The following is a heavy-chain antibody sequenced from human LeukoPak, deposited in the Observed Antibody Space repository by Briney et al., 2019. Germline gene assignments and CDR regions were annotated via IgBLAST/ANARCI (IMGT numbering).Heavy chain of an antibody. CDR3: ARLGPVIRGESDS. CDR1: GYTFTGYY. D-gene: IGHD3-10*01. CDR2: INPKNGGP. J-gene: IGHJ4*02. V-gene: IGHV1-2*02. Sequence: ASVKVSCKASGYTFTGYYVHWVRQAPGQGLEWMGWINPKNGGPNFAQKFQGRVTMTRDTSISTAYMELTSLKSDGTAVYYCARLGPVIRGESDSWGQGTLVTVSS.